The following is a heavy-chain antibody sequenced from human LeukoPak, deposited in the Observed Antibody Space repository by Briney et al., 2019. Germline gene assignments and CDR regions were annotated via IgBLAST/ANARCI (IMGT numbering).Heavy chain of an antibody. CDR1: GYTFTNYY. Sequence: ASVKVSCKASGYTFTNYYIHWVRQAPGQGLEWMGIINPSGGSTNFAQKFQGRVTMTTDTSTITVYMELSSLRSEDTAVYYCAKWTTTYLDYWGQGTLVTVSS. CDR3: AKWTTTYLDY. CDR2: INPSGGST. D-gene: IGHD4-11*01. V-gene: IGHV1-46*01. J-gene: IGHJ4*02.